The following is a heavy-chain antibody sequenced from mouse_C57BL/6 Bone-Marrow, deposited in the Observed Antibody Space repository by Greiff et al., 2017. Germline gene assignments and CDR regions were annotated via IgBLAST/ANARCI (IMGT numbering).Heavy chain of an antibody. CDR3: ARDYYGSRWYFDV. J-gene: IGHJ1*03. CDR2: IDPSDSYT. CDR1: GYTFTSYW. Sequence: QVQLQQPGAELVKPGASVKLSCKASGYTFTSYWMQWVKQRPGQGLEWIGEIDPSDSYTNYNQKFKGKATLTVDTSSRTAYLQLSSLTSEDSAVYYCARDYYGSRWYFDVWGTGTTVTVSS. V-gene: IGHV1-50*01. D-gene: IGHD1-1*01.